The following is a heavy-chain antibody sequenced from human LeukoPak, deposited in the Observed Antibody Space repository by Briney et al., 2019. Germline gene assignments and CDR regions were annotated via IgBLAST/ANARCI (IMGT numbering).Heavy chain of an antibody. CDR2: IYYSGST. CDR1: GGSISSYY. J-gene: IGHJ2*01. D-gene: IGHD4-23*01. CDR3: ARKVTTVVTPGWYFDL. Sequence: SETLSLTCTVSGGSISSYYWSWIRQPPGKGLEWLGYIYYSGSTNYNPSLKSRVTISEDTSKNQFSLRLSSVTAADTAVYYCARKVTTVVTPGWYFDLWGRGTLVTVSS. V-gene: IGHV4-59*08.